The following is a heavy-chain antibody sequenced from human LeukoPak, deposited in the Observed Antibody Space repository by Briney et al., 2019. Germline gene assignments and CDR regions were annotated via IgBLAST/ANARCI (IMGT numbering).Heavy chain of an antibody. CDR1: VGSISSGGYY. V-gene: IGHV4-30-2*01. CDR3: AKVGAPGAFDI. CDR2: ISAAGAT. J-gene: IGHJ3*02. Sequence: SQTLSLTCTVAVGSISSGGYYWSWIRQPPGKGLEWIAYISAAGATFYNPSLKSRVTISLDRSKNQFSLNLTSITAADTAVYYCAKVGAPGAFDIWGQGTMVTVSS. D-gene: IGHD1-26*01.